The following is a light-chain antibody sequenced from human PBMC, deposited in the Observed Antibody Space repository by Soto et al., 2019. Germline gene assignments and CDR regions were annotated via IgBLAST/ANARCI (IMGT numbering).Light chain of an antibody. J-gene: IGKJ1*01. CDR2: GAS. CDR1: QTVSTNY. Sequence: EIVLTQSPGTLCLSPGARHTLSCRGSQTVSTNYLAWYQQKPGQAPRLLIYGASKRATGIPDRFSGSGSGTDFTLTISRLEPEDFAVYCCQQYGSSPRTFGQGTKVDIK. V-gene: IGKV3-20*01. CDR3: QQYGSSPRT.